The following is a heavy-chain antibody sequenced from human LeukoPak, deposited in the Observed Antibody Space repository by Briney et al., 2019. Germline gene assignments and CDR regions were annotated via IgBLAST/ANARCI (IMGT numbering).Heavy chain of an antibody. V-gene: IGHV4-39*01. CDR1: GGSISSSFYY. CDR2: IYYSGTT. D-gene: IGHD3-22*01. J-gene: IGHJ5*02. CDR3: ARGSGTFYYDSSGYLNYFDP. Sequence: SETLSLTCSVSGGSISSSFYYWGWIRQPPGKGLEWIGTIYYSGTTYQNPSLRSRVTISVDTSKNQFSLKLSSVTAADTVVYFCARGSGTFYYDSSGYLNYFDPWGQGTLVTVSS.